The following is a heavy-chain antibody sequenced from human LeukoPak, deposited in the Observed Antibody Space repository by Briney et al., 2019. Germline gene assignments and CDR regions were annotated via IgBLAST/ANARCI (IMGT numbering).Heavy chain of an antibody. D-gene: IGHD5-12*01. CDR3: ARHDYGSYNWFDP. Sequence: PGGSLRLSCKGSGYSFTGYWISWVRQMPGKGLEWMGRIDPSDSYTNYSPSFQGHVTISADKSISTAYLQWSSLKASDTAMYYCARHDYGSYNWFDPWGQGTLFTVSS. CDR1: GYSFTGYW. CDR2: IDPSDSYT. V-gene: IGHV5-10-1*01. J-gene: IGHJ5*02.